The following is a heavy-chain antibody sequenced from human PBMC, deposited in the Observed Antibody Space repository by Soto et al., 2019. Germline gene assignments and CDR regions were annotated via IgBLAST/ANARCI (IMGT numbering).Heavy chain of an antibody. V-gene: IGHV3-66*01. D-gene: IGHD6-6*01. CDR1: GFTVSSNY. CDR2: IYSGGST. J-gene: IGHJ4*02. CDR3: ARGGSIAARLFVGYFDY. Sequence: GGSLRLSCAASGFTVSSNYMSWVRQAPGKGLEWVSVIYSGGSTYYADSVKGRFTISRDNSKNTLYLQMNSLRAEDTAVYYCARGGSIAARLFVGYFDYWGQGTLVTVSS.